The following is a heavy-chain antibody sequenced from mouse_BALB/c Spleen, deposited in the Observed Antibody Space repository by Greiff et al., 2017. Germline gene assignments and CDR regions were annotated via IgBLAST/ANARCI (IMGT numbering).Heavy chain of an antibody. CDR2: IDPSDSYT. CDR3: ASNFYAMDY. J-gene: IGHJ4*01. V-gene: IGHV1-69*02. Sequence: VQLQQPGAELVKPGASVKLSCKASGYTFTSYWMHWVKQRPGQGLEWIGEIDPSDSYTNYNQKFKGKATLTVDKSSSTAYMQLSSLTSADSAVYYCASNFYAMDYWGQGTSVTVSS. CDR1: GYTFTSYW. D-gene: IGHD4-1*01.